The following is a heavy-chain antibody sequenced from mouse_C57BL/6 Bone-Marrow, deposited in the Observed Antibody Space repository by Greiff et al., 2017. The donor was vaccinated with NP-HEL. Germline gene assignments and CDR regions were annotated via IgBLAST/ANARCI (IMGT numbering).Heavy chain of an antibody. J-gene: IGHJ2*01. V-gene: IGHV10-1*01. CDR3: VRDLYYFDY. CDR1: GFSFNTYA. Sequence: EVMLVESGGGLVQPKGSLKLSCAASGFSFNTYAMNWVRQAPGKGLEWVARIRSKSNNYATYYADSVKDRFTISRDESESMLYLQMNILKTEDTAMYYCVRDLYYFDYWGQGTTLTVSS. CDR2: IRSKSNNYAT.